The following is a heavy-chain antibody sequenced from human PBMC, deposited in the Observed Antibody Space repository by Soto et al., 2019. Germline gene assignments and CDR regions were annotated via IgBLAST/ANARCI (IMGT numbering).Heavy chain of an antibody. J-gene: IGHJ6*02. V-gene: IGHV3-33*01. D-gene: IGHD3-16*01. Sequence: QVQLVESGGGVVQPGRSLRLSCAASGFTFSSYGMHWVRQAPGKGLEWVAVIWYDGSNKYYADSVKGRFTISRDNSKNTLYLQMNSLRAEDTAVYYCARSRGRGRYYYYGMDVWGQGTTVTFSS. CDR3: ARSRGRGRYYYYGMDV. CDR2: IWYDGSNK. CDR1: GFTFSSYG.